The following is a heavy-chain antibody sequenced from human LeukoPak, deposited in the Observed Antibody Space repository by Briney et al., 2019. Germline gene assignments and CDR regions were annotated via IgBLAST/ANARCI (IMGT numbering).Heavy chain of an antibody. CDR2: IYPGDSDT. J-gene: IGHJ4*02. D-gene: IGHD3-22*01. Sequence: GESLQISCQGSGYSFTSYWIGWVRQMPGKGLEWMGIIYPGDSDTRYSSSFQGQVTISADKSISTAYLQWSSLKASDTAMYYCARPPNYYDSSGYEFDYWGQGTLVTVSS. V-gene: IGHV5-51*01. CDR1: GYSFTSYW. CDR3: ARPPNYYDSSGYEFDY.